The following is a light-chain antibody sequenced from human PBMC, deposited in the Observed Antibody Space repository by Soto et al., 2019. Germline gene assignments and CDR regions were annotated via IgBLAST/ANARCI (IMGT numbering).Light chain of an antibody. Sequence: EIVLTQSPATLSSSPGAPAPLSCRASQYVGTRLAWYPHKPGQAPRLLIYYTSNRATGIPARFSGSGSGTDFTLTINSLAPEDFAIYYCHQRSNSITFGQGTRLEIK. CDR3: HQRSNSIT. J-gene: IGKJ5*01. CDR2: YTS. CDR1: QYVGTR. V-gene: IGKV3-11*01.